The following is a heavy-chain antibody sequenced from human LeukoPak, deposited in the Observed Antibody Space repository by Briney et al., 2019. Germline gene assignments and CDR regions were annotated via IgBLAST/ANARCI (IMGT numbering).Heavy chain of an antibody. CDR3: ATLRFLEWLSDY. V-gene: IGHV3-23*01. CDR2: ISGSGGST. CDR1: GFTFSSYA. D-gene: IGHD3-3*01. J-gene: IGHJ4*02. Sequence: PGGSLRLSCAASGFTFSSYAMSWVRQAPGKGLEWVSAISGSGGSTYCADSVKGRFTISRDNSKNTLYLQMNSLRAEDTAVYYCATLRFLEWLSDYWGQGTLVTVSS.